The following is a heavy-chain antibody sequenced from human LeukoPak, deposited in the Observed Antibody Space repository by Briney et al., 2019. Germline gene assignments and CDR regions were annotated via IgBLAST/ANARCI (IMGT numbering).Heavy chain of an antibody. CDR3: AKDPSSGGTYLFDH. J-gene: IGHJ4*02. Sequence: GGSLRLSCAASGFTFSIYGMHWVRQTPGKGLEWVAIISSDGSYKYYADSVKGRFTISRDNSKNTLYLQMNSLRVEDTAVFYCAKDPSSGGTYLFDHWGQGTLVAVSS. CDR1: GFTFSIYG. D-gene: IGHD1-26*01. V-gene: IGHV3-30*18. CDR2: ISSDGSYK.